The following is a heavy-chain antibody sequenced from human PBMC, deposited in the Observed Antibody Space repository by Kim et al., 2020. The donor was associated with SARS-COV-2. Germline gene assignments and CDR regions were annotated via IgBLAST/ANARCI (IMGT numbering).Heavy chain of an antibody. J-gene: IGHJ4*02. CDR2: SNK. V-gene: IGHV3-30*01. Sequence: SNKYYADSVKGRFTISRDNSKNTLYLQMNSLRAEDTAVYYCARDPRLRAYWGQGTLVTVSS. CDR3: ARDPRLRAY.